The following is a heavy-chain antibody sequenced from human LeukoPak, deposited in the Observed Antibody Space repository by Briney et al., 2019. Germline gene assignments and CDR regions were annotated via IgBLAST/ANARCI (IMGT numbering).Heavy chain of an antibody. D-gene: IGHD5-24*01. V-gene: IGHV4-59*01. CDR3: ARATGDGYNPFDY. CDR2: IYYSGST. J-gene: IGHJ4*02. CDR1: GGSISSYY. Sequence: SETLSVTCTVSGGSISSYYWSWIRQPRGKGLEWIGYIYYSGSTNYNPSLKSRVTISVDTSKNQFSLKLSSVTAADTAVYYCARATGDGYNPFDYWGQGTLVTVSS.